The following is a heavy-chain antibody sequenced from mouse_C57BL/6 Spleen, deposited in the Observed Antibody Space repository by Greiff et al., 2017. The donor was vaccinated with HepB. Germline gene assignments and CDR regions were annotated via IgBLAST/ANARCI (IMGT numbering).Heavy chain of an antibody. J-gene: IGHJ4*01. Sequence: VQRVESGAELVKPGASVKLSCKASGYTFTEYTIHWVKQRSGQGLEWIGWFYPGSGSIKYNEKFKDKATLTADKSSSTVYMELSRLTSEDSAVYFCARHEYDYVAMDYWGQGTSVTVSS. CDR1: GYTFTEYT. CDR3: ARHEYDYVAMDY. V-gene: IGHV1-62-2*01. CDR2: FYPGSGSI.